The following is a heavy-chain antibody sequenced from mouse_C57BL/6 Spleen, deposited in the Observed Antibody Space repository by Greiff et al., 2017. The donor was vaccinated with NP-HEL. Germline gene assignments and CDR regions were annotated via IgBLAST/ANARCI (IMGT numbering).Heavy chain of an antibody. CDR3: ARIPYGSSLYWYFDV. Sequence: VKLMESGPGLVAPSQSLSITCTVSGFSLTSYAISWVRQPPGKGLEWLGVIWTGGGTNYNSALKSRLSISKDNSKSQVFLKMNSLQTDDTARYYCARIPYGSSLYWYFDVWGTGTTVTVSS. CDR1: GFSLTSYA. D-gene: IGHD1-1*01. V-gene: IGHV2-9-1*01. J-gene: IGHJ1*03. CDR2: IWTGGGT.